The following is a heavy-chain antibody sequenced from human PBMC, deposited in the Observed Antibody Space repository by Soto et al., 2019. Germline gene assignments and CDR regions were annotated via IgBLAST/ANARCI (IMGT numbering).Heavy chain of an antibody. Sequence: GESLKISCKGSGYSFTSYWIGWVHQMPGKGLEWMGIIYPGDSDTRYSPSFQGQVTISADKSISTAYLQWSSLKASDTAMYYCARLAGGDSSGYSDDAFDIWGQGTMVPVSS. CDR1: GYSFTSYW. D-gene: IGHD3-22*01. J-gene: IGHJ3*02. CDR3: ARLAGGDSSGYSDDAFDI. V-gene: IGHV5-51*07. CDR2: IYPGDSDT.